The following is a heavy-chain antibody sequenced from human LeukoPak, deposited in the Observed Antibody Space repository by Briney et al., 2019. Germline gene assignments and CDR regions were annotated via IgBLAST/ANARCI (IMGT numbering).Heavy chain of an antibody. J-gene: IGHJ4*02. D-gene: IGHD4-17*01. CDR1: GGSINSYY. CDR2: IHYTGIT. CDR3: ARDYGDFPAYYFDY. V-gene: IGHV4-59*12. Sequence: PSETLSLTCTVSGGSINSYYWSWIRQPPGKGLECIGYIHYTGITNYNPSLKSRVTMSMDTSMNQFSLKLRSVTAADTAVYYCARDYGDFPAYYFDYWGQGTLVTVSS.